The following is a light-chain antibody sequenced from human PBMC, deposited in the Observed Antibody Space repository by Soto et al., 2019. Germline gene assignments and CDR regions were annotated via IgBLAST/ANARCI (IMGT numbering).Light chain of an antibody. Sequence: QSALTQPASVSGSPGQSITISCTGTSSDVGRYDYISWYQQHPDKAPKLMIYDVSNRPSGIANRFSGSKSDNTASLTISGLQAEDEADYYCSSFTSPSTPVVFGGGTKLTVL. CDR2: DVS. J-gene: IGLJ2*01. CDR3: SSFTSPSTPVV. V-gene: IGLV2-14*01. CDR1: SSDVGRYDY.